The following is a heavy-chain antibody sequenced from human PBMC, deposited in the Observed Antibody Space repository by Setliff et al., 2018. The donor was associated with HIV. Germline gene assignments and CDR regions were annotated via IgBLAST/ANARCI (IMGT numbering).Heavy chain of an antibody. Sequence: LSLSCAASRFTFSSYSMNWVRQAPGKGLEWVAFISYDGSNKYYADSVQGRFSISRDNSKNTLYLQMNSLRAEDTAVYYCASEDYDLLTGYRGGSPGDYWGQGTLVTVSS. CDR3: ASEDYDLLTGYRGGSPGDY. D-gene: IGHD3-9*01. J-gene: IGHJ4*02. CDR1: RFTFSSYS. V-gene: IGHV3-30*03. CDR2: ISYDGSNK.